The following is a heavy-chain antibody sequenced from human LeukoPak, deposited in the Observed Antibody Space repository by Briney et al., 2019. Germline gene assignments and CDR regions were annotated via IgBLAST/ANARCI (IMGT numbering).Heavy chain of an antibody. J-gene: IGHJ2*01. Sequence: GGSLRLSCAASGFTFSSFSMNWVRQAPGKGLEWVSYISGSSSIKFYADSVKGRFTISRDNDKNSLYLQINSLRADDTAVYYCARVRGNGWYFDLWGRGTLVTVSS. CDR2: ISGSSSIK. CDR3: ARVRGNGWYFDL. CDR1: GFTFSSFS. D-gene: IGHD4-23*01. V-gene: IGHV3-48*01.